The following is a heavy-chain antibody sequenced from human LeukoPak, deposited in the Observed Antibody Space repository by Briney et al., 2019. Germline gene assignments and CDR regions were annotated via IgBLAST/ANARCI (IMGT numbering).Heavy chain of an antibody. J-gene: IGHJ4*02. CDR2: IIASGGST. Sequence: QPGGSLRLSCAASGFTFSSYAMSWVRQAPGKGLEWVSSIIASGGSTYYADSVKGRFTISRDNAKNSVYLQMNSLRAEDTALYYCARGSGSSWYFYFDYWGQGTLVTVSS. CDR3: ARGSGSSWYFYFDY. CDR1: GFTFSSYA. V-gene: IGHV3-23*01. D-gene: IGHD6-13*01.